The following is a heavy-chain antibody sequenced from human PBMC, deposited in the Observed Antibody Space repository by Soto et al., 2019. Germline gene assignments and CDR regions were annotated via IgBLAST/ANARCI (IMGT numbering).Heavy chain of an antibody. CDR3: ARDRAKGGGSAGFDY. CDR1: GYTFTVYY. Sequence: QVQLVQSGAEVKKPVASVNVSCKASGYTFTVYYMHWVRQAPGQGLEWLGWINPKSGGTMYPQKFQGRVKMSWDTSISTAYMALTRLRSDDTSVYYCARDRAKGGGSAGFDYWGQGTLVTVSS. J-gene: IGHJ4*02. CDR2: INPKSGGT. V-gene: IGHV1-2*02. D-gene: IGHD1-26*01.